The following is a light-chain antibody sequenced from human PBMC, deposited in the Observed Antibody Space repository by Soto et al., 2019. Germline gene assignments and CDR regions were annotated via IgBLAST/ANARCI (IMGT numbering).Light chain of an antibody. CDR2: LNSDGSH. CDR1: SGHSSYA. J-gene: IGLJ2*01. Sequence: QLVLTQSPSASASLGASVKLTCTLSSGHSSYAIAWHQQQPEKGPRYLMKLNSDGSHSKGDGIPDRFSGSSSGAERYLTIPSLQSEDEADYYCQTWDTAINVIFGGGTKLTVL. V-gene: IGLV4-69*01. CDR3: QTWDTAINVI.